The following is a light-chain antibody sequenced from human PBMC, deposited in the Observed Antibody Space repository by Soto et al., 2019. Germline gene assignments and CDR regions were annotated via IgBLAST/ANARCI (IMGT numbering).Light chain of an antibody. CDR2: DVS. Sequence: QSVRTQPASVSGSPGQSITISCTGTSSDVGGYNYVSWYQQHPGKAPKLMIYDVSNRPSGVSNRFSGSKSGNTASLTISGLQAEDEADYYCSSYTSSIVVFGGGTKVTVL. J-gene: IGLJ2*01. V-gene: IGLV2-14*01. CDR1: SSDVGGYNY. CDR3: SSYTSSIVV.